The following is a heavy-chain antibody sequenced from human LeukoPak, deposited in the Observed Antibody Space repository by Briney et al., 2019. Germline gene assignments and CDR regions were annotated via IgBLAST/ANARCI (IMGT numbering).Heavy chain of an antibody. CDR3: ARAGYSSGPDY. Sequence: ASVEVSCKASGYTFTGYYRHWVRQAPGQGVEWMGWIKPNSGGRNYAQKFHGRVTITRDTSISQAYMELSRLRSDDTAVYYCARAGYSSGPDYWGQGTLVTVSS. CDR1: GYTFTGYY. V-gene: IGHV1-2*02. CDR2: IKPNSGGR. J-gene: IGHJ4*02. D-gene: IGHD6-19*01.